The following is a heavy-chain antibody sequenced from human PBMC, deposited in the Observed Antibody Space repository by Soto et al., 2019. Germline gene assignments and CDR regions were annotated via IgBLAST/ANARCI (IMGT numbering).Heavy chain of an antibody. V-gene: IGHV4-39*01. CDR2: IYYSGST. D-gene: IGHD3-10*01. J-gene: IGHJ4*02. CDR1: GGSISSSSYY. Sequence: SETLSLTCPVSGGSISSSSYYWGWIRQPPGKGLEWIGSIYYSGSTYYNPSLKSRVTISVDTSKNQFSLKLSSVTAADTAVYYCARQGSFDYWGQGTLVTVSS. CDR3: ARQGSFDY.